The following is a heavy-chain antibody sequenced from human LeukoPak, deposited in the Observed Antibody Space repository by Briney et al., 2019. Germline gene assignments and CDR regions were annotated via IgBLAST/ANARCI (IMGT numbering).Heavy chain of an antibody. V-gene: IGHV3-66*01. CDR1: GFTVSSNY. J-gene: IGHJ3*02. D-gene: IGHD2-15*01. Sequence: GGSLRLSCAASGFTVSSNYMSWVRQAPGKGLEWVSVIYSGGSTYYADSVKGRFTISRDNSKNTLYLQMNSLRAEDTAVYYCASTVVVVAEGAFDIWGQGTMVTVSS. CDR2: IYSGGST. CDR3: ASTVVVVAEGAFDI.